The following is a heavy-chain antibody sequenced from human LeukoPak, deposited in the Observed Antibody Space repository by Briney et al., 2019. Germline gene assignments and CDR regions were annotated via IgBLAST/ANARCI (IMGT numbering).Heavy chain of an antibody. D-gene: IGHD2-2*02. CDR2: ISSDGSNK. CDR3: ARDRPVGVPIAISYDLDS. Sequence: PGTSLRLSCAASGFTFSSFAIHWVRQAPGKGLEWVAVISSDGSNKCYADSVRGRFTISRDNSKNTLNLQMNSLRPEDTAVYYCARDRPVGVPIAISYDLDSWGQGTLVSVSS. J-gene: IGHJ4*02. V-gene: IGHV3-30*01. CDR1: GFTFSSFA.